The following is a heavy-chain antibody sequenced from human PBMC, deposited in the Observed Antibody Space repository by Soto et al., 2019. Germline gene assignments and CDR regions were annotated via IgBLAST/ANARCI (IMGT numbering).Heavy chain of an antibody. J-gene: IGHJ3*01. CDR3: ARGIASSSLVTFDV. Sequence: DVQLVESGGGLVKPGGSLRLSCAASGFTFSRYIMHWVRQAPGKGLEGISTISSTSTNIYYADSVKGRFTISRDNPKNSLYLQMNSLRGEDMAVYYCARGIASSSLVTFDVWGQGTLVTVSP. CDR2: ISSTSTNI. CDR1: GFTFSRYI. V-gene: IGHV3-21*01. D-gene: IGHD6-13*01.